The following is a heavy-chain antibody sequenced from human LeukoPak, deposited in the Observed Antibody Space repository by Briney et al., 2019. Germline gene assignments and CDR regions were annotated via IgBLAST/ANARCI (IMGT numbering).Heavy chain of an antibody. J-gene: IGHJ4*02. CDR2: ISWNSGSI. CDR3: AKGTRESTVTTHDAGDY. D-gene: IGHD4-17*01. Sequence: GGSLRLSCAASGFTFDDYAMHWVRQAPGKGLEWVSGISWNSGSIGYADSVKGRFTISRDNAKNSLYLQMNSLRAEDTALYYCAKGTRESTVTTHDAGDYWGQGTLLTVSS. CDR1: GFTFDDYA. V-gene: IGHV3-9*01.